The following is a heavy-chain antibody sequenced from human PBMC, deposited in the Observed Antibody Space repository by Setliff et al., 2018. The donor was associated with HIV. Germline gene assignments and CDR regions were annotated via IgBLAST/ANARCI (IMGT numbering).Heavy chain of an antibody. CDR2: IQKDGSGK. J-gene: IGHJ4*02. V-gene: IGHV3-7*03. CDR1: GFTFSSYW. Sequence: GGSLRLSCAASGFTFSSYWMSWVRQAPGKGLEWVADIQKDGSGKKYVDSVTGRFSISRDNAKNSVFLQMNSLRVEDTAVYYCARGHYSSSSGWGQGTLVTVSS. D-gene: IGHD6-6*01. CDR3: ARGHYSSSSG.